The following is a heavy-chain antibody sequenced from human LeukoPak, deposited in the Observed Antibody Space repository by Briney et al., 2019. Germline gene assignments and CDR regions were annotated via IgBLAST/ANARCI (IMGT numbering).Heavy chain of an antibody. J-gene: IGHJ4*02. CDR3: SRGWDACKLGNY. CDR2: IHPHGTM. D-gene: IGHD1-26*01. Sequence: SETLSPTCSASDESISSSSYYWGWIRQPPGKGLEWIGTIHPHGTMYYNPSLKSRVTVSVDKSKNLFSLKLSSVTAADTAVYYCSRGWDACKLGNYWGQGSLVTVSS. V-gene: IGHV4-39*01. CDR1: DESISSSSYY.